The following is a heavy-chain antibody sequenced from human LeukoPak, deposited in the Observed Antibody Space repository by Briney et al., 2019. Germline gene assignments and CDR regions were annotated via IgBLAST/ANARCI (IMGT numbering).Heavy chain of an antibody. V-gene: IGHV3-64*01. CDR1: GFTFSSYA. CDR3: ARAYYGSGTRHNWFDP. Sequence: GGSLRLSCAASGFTFSSYAMHWVRQAPGKGLEYVSAISSNGGSTYYANSVKGRFTISRDNSKNTLYLQMGSLRAEDMAVYYCARAYYGSGTRHNWFDPWGQGTLVTVSS. J-gene: IGHJ5*02. CDR2: ISSNGGST. D-gene: IGHD3-10*01.